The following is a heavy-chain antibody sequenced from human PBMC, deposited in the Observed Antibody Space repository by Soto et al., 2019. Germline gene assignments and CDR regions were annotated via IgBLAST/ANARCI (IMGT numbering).Heavy chain of an antibody. D-gene: IGHD2-2*01. J-gene: IGHJ3*02. CDR1: GGSLSSSSYY. CDR2: IYYSGRN. CDR3: ATDALREAFDI. Sequence: XTLSLPCTVSGGSLSSSSYYWGWIRQPPGKGLEWIGSIYYSGRNYYNQSLKSRVTISVETSKNQFSLKLSSVTAADTAVYYCATDALREAFDIWGQGTMGTVSS. V-gene: IGHV4-39*01.